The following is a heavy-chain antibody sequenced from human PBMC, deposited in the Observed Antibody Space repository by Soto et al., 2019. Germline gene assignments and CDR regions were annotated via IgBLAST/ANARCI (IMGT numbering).Heavy chain of an antibody. D-gene: IGHD6-6*01. CDR1: GDSVSSNDAV. V-gene: IGHV6-1*01. Sequence: QVQLQQSGPGLVKPSQTLSLTCAISGDSVSSNDAVWNWIRQSPSRGLEWLGRTYYRCIWQTEYAVSVKGRMTINPDASKNQFSLQLNSVTPEDTAMYYCARLVGNSWLDHWGQGTLVTVSA. CDR3: ARLVGNSWLDH. J-gene: IGHJ5*02. CDR2: TYYRCIWQT.